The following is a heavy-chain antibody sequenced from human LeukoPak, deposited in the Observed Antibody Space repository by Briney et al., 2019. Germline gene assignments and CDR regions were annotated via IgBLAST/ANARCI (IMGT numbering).Heavy chain of an antibody. V-gene: IGHV3-49*04. D-gene: IGHD2/OR15-2a*01. Sequence: PGRSLRLSCTASGFTFGDYAMSWVRQAPGKGLEWVGFIRSKAYGGTTEYAASVKGRFTISRDDSKSIAYLQMNSLKTEDTAVYYCTRVSLSLGFDPWGQGTLVTVSS. CDR1: GFTFGDYA. CDR3: TRVSLSLGFDP. CDR2: IRSKAYGGTT. J-gene: IGHJ5*02.